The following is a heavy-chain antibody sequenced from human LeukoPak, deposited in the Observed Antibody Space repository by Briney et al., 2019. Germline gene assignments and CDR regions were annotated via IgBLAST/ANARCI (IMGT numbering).Heavy chain of an antibody. Sequence: SETLSLTCTVSGGSISSYYWSWIRQPPGKGLEWIGYIFYSGSTNYNPSLKSRVTISVDTSKNQFSLKLSSVTAADTAVYYCARDSSSWYYFDYWGQGTLVTVSS. CDR1: GGSISSYY. CDR3: ARDSSSWYYFDY. J-gene: IGHJ4*02. D-gene: IGHD6-13*01. CDR2: IFYSGST. V-gene: IGHV4-59*01.